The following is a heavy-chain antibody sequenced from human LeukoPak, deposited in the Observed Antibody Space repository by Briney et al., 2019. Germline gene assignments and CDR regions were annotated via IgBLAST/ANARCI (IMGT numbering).Heavy chain of an antibody. Sequence: ASVKVSCKASGGTFSSYAISWVRQAPGQGLEWMGGIIPIFGTANYAQKFQGRVTITADESTSTAYMELSSLRSEDTAVYYCARALTMVRGVIPYFDYWGQGTLVTVSS. D-gene: IGHD3-10*01. J-gene: IGHJ4*02. CDR2: IIPIFGTA. CDR1: GGTFSSYA. CDR3: ARALTMVRGVIPYFDY. V-gene: IGHV1-69*13.